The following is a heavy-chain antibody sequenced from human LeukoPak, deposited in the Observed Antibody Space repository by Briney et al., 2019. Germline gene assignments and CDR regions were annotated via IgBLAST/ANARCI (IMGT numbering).Heavy chain of an antibody. CDR1: GGSFSGYY. CDR3: ASTHYDFWSGLPGGYYYYMDV. CDR2: IYTSGST. V-gene: IGHV4-59*10. J-gene: IGHJ6*03. D-gene: IGHD3-3*01. Sequence: SETLSLTCAVYGGSFSGYYWSWLRQPAGKGLEWIGRIYTSGSTNYNPSLKSRVTMSVDTSKNQFSLKLSSVTAADTAVYYCASTHYDFWSGLPGGYYYYMDVWGKGTTVTVSS.